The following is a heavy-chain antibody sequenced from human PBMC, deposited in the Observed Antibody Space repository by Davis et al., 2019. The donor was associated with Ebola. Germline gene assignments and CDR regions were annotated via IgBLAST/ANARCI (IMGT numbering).Heavy chain of an antibody. CDR2: ITKGSDAI. CDR3: ARDRFFAFDF. CDR1: GFTFGDYA. D-gene: IGHD3/OR15-3a*01. Sequence: GESLKISCTASGFTFGDYAMSWVRQAPGKGLEWITYITKGSDAIHYADSVKGRFTVSRDNAKNSVFLQMSSLRDEDSAVYYCARDRFFAFDFWSQGVHVSVSS. J-gene: IGHJ4*02. V-gene: IGHV3-48*02.